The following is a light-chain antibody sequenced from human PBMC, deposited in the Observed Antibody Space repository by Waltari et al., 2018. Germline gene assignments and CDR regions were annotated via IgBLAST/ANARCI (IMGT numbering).Light chain of an antibody. J-gene: IGLJ1*01. CDR1: SSDVGSYNL. CDR2: EVT. V-gene: IGLV2-23*02. CDR3: CSHAGSSIYV. Sequence: QSALTQPASVSGSPGQSITISCTGTSSDVGSYNLFSWYQQHPGKAPKPMIYEVTERPSGVSNRFSGSKSDNTASLTISGLQAEDEADYYCCSHAGSSIYVFGTGTKVTIL.